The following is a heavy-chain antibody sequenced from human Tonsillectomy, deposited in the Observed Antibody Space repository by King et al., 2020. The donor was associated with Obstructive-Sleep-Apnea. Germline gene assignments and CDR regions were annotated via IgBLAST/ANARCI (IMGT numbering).Heavy chain of an antibody. CDR2: ISYDGSDV. Sequence: QLVQSGSGVVQPGRSLRLSCAASGFIFSNYAMHWVRQAPGKGLEWVAVISYDGSDVYYADSVMGRFTISRDNSKNALYLQMNSLRVEDTAMYYCARDSFWSGYDDAFDVWGQGTVVTVSS. J-gene: IGHJ3*01. V-gene: IGHV3-30*04. CDR1: GFIFSNYA. D-gene: IGHD3-3*01. CDR3: ARDSFWSGYDDAFDV.